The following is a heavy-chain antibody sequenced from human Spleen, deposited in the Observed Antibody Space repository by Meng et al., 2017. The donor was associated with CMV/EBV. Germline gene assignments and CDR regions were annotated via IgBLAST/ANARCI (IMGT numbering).Heavy chain of an antibody. J-gene: IGHJ5*02. CDR1: GYIFNGYL. CDR2: INPNTGGT. V-gene: IGHV1-2*02. CDR3: AKESQLSPNWFDP. D-gene: IGHD5-24*01. Sequence: KASGYIFNGYLIHWVRQAPGQGLEWMGWINPNTGGTNYAQKFQGRVTMTRDTSISTAYMELRRLGSDDTAVYYCAKESQLSPNWFDPWGQGTLVTVSS.